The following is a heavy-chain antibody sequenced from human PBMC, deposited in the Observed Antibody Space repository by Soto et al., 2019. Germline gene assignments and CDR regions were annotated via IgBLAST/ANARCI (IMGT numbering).Heavy chain of an antibody. D-gene: IGHD2-2*01. Sequence: SETLSLTCAVYGGSFSGYYWSWIRQPPGKGLEWIGEINHSGSTNYYPSLKSRVTISVDTSKNQFSLKLSSVTAADTAVYYCAREVRRYCSSTSCSDWFDPWGQGTLVTVSS. V-gene: IGHV4-34*01. J-gene: IGHJ5*02. CDR2: INHSGST. CDR1: GGSFSGYY. CDR3: AREVRRYCSSTSCSDWFDP.